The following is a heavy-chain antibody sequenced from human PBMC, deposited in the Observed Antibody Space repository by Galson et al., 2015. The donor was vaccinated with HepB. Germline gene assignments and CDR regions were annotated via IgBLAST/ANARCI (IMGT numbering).Heavy chain of an antibody. J-gene: IGHJ5*02. V-gene: IGHV1-69*08. D-gene: IGHD2-21*02. CDR2: INPMVNDA. Sequence: SVKVSCKAPGGTFRSYIINWVRQAPGQGLEWMGRINPMVNDAIYAQKFQGRVTITADKSTSTAYMELSGLRSEDTAVYYCARGRCGDTDCYLEWFDRWGQGTLVIVSS. CDR3: ARGRCGDTDCYLEWFDR. CDR1: GGTFRSYI.